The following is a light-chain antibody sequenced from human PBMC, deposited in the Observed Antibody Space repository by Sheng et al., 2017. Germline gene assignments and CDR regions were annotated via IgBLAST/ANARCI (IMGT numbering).Light chain of an antibody. J-gene: IGKJ4*01. CDR3: QQYNTYPLT. V-gene: IGKV1-16*01. Sequence: DIEMTQSPSSLPASVGDRVTITCRASQDIRNYLAWFQQKPGKAPKSLISATSSLQSGVPSRFSGSGSGTDFSLTISSLQPEDFATYYCQQYNTYPLTFGRRDQRWRSN. CDR2: ATS. CDR1: QDIRNY.